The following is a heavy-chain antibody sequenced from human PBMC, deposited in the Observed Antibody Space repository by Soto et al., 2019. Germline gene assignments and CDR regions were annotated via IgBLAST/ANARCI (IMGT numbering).Heavy chain of an antibody. Sequence: PSETLSLTCTVSGGSISSRSHHWGWIRQAPGRGLEWIGTISDSGNTYSNSSLRGRVTISVDPAKNQFSLRLTPVTAADTAVYYCARRDYIGSYHFDYWGQGALVTVSS. CDR2: ISDSGNT. CDR3: ARRDYIGSYHFDY. J-gene: IGHJ4*02. V-gene: IGHV4-39*01. D-gene: IGHD1-26*01. CDR1: GGSISSRSHH.